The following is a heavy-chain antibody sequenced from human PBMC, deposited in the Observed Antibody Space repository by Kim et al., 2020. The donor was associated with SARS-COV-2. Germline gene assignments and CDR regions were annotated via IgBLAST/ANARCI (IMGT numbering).Heavy chain of an antibody. CDR2: ISGSGGST. V-gene: IGHV3-23*01. CDR1: GFTFSSYA. Sequence: GGSLRLSCAASGFTFSSYAMSWVRQAPGKGLEWVSAISGSGGSTYYADSVKGRFTISRDNSKNTLYLQMNSLRAEDTAVYYCANIGGYYDILTGWDPLDYWGQGTLVTVSS. CDR3: ANIGGYYDILTGWDPLDY. J-gene: IGHJ4*02. D-gene: IGHD3-9*01.